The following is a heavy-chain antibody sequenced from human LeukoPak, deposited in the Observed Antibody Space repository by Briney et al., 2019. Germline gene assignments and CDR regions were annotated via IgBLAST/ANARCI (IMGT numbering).Heavy chain of an antibody. CDR3: ASLGDYDILTGYLIDY. J-gene: IGHJ4*02. V-gene: IGHV3-30*03. CDR2: ISYDGSNK. D-gene: IGHD3-9*01. Sequence: GGSLRLSCAASGFTFSSYGMHWVRQAPGKGLEWVAVISYDGSNKYYADSVKGRFTISRDNSKNALYLQMNSLRAEDTAVYYCASLGDYDILTGYLIDYWGQGTLVTVSS. CDR1: GFTFSSYG.